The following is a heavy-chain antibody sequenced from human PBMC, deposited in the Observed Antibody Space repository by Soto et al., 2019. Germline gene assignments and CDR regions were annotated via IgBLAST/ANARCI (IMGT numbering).Heavy chain of an antibody. CDR1: GFTFGGYG. D-gene: IGHD3-10*01. CDR2: ISYDGRNT. J-gene: IGHJ4*02. V-gene: IGHV3-33*01. CDR3: ARAKWHDGSGRVREFDY. Sequence: GGSLRLSCASSGFTFGGYGMHWVRQAPGKGLEWAAAISYDGRNTYYADSVQGRFAISRDNSKNTMYLQMNSLRVEDTAVYYCARAKWHDGSGRVREFDYWGQGALVTVSS.